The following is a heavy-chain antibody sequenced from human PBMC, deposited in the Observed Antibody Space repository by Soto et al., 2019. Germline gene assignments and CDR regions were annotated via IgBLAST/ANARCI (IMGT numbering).Heavy chain of an antibody. D-gene: IGHD3-3*01. J-gene: IGHJ3*02. Sequence: GGSLRLSCAVSGFTVSSNYMNWVRQAPGKGLKWVSFIYSGGNTYYADSVKGRFTISRDNSKNMLYLQMNSLRVEDTALYYCAREVRVRVFAFDIWGQGTMVTVSS. CDR1: GFTVSSNY. CDR2: IYSGGNT. V-gene: IGHV3-66*01. CDR3: AREVRVRVFAFDI.